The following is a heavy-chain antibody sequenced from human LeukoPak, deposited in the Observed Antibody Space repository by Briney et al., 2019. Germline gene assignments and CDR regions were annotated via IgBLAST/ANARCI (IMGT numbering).Heavy chain of an antibody. J-gene: IGHJ5*02. V-gene: IGHV4-4*02. CDR3: ARVSFNFGKGIRFGELFPSGRFDP. CDR2: IYHSGST. Sequence: PSGTLSLTCAVSGGSISSSNWWSWVRQPPGKGLEWIGEIYHSGSTNYNPSLKSRVTISVDKSKNQFSLKLSSVTAADTAVYYCARVSFNFGKGIRFGELFPSGRFDPWGQGTLVTVSS. CDR1: GGSISSSNW. D-gene: IGHD3-10*01.